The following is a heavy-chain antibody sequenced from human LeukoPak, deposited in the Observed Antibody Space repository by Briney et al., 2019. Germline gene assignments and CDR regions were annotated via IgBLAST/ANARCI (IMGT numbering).Heavy chain of an antibody. CDR3: ARALGDRSSWYAYYYGMDV. D-gene: IGHD6-13*01. Sequence: SQTLSLTCAISGDSVSSNSAAWNWIRQSPSRGLEWLGRTYYRSKWYNDYAVSVKSRITINPDTSKNQFSLQLNSVTPEDTAVYYCARALGDRSSWYAYYYGMDVWGQGTTVTVSS. CDR2: TYYRSKWYN. CDR1: GDSVSSNSAA. V-gene: IGHV6-1*01. J-gene: IGHJ6*02.